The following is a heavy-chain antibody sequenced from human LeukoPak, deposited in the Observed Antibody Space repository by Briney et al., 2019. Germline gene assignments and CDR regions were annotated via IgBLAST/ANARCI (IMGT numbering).Heavy chain of an antibody. CDR3: ARGAPIRVAVAATFDP. Sequence: GASVKVSCKASGYTFTSYAMHWVRQAPGQRLEWMGWINAGNGNTKYSQKFQGRVTITRDTSASTAYMELSSLRSEDTAMYYCARGAPIRVAVAATFDPWGQGTLVTVPS. J-gene: IGHJ5*02. CDR1: GYTFTSYA. V-gene: IGHV1-3*01. D-gene: IGHD6-19*01. CDR2: INAGNGNT.